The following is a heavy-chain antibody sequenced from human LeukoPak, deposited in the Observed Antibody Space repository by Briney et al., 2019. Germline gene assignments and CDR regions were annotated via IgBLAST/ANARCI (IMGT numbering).Heavy chain of an antibody. CDR2: ITASGTAM. CDR3: ATSGSYRFDY. Sequence: GGSLRLSCAASGFTFSSYSMNWVRQAPGKGLEWVSHITASGTAMFYADSVKGRFTISRDNAKNSLYLQMNSLRDEDTAVYYCATSGSYRFDYWGQGTLVTVSS. D-gene: IGHD1-26*01. J-gene: IGHJ4*02. CDR1: GFTFSSYS. V-gene: IGHV3-48*02.